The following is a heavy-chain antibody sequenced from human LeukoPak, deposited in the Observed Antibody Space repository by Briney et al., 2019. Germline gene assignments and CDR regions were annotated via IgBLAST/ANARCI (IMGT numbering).Heavy chain of an antibody. CDR2: INPNSGGT. D-gene: IGHD3-3*01. CDR3: ARGGRFWSGYYLTDAFDI. CDR1: GYTFTGYY. Sequence: ASVKVSCKASGYTFTGYYMHWVRQAPGQGLEWMGRINPNSGGTNYAQKLQGRVTMTRDTSISTAYMELSRLRSDDTAVYYCARGGRFWSGYYLTDAFDIWGQGTMVTVSS. J-gene: IGHJ3*02. V-gene: IGHV1-2*06.